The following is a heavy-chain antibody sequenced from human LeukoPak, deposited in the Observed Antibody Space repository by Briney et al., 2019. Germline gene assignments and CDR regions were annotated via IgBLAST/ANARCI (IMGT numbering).Heavy chain of an antibody. CDR3: VSFYETY. J-gene: IGHJ4*02. CDR2: INSDGSWT. CDR1: GNYW. D-gene: IGHD2/OR15-2a*01. V-gene: IGHV3-74*01. Sequence: GGSLRLSCAASGNYWMHWVRQAPGKGLVWVSHINSDGSWTSYADSVKGRFTISKGNAKSTVYLQMNSLRAEDTAVYYCVSFYETYWGRGTLVTVSS.